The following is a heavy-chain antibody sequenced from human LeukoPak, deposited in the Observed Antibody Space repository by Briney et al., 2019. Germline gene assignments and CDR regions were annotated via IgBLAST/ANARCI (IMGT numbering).Heavy chain of an antibody. CDR1: GYTFSRYY. J-gene: IGHJ4*02. Sequence: ASVKVSCKAFGYTFSRYYMHWVRQAPGQGPEWMGVISPSGGSTTYAQKFQGRVTMTRDMSTSTVYMELSSLRSEDTAVYYCARARTAFGGLFPRPFDYWGQGTLVTVSS. D-gene: IGHD3-10*01. CDR2: ISPSGGST. V-gene: IGHV1-46*01. CDR3: ARARTAFGGLFPRPFDY.